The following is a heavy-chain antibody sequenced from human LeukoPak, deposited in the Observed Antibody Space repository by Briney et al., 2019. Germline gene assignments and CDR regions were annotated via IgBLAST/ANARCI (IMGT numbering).Heavy chain of an antibody. CDR2: LSESGDAT. CDR1: GLTFSSYA. V-gene: IGHV3-23*01. Sequence: GGSLRLSCAASGLTFSSYAMSWVRQAPGKGLEWVSSLSESGDATYYADSVKGRLTISRDNSKNTLYLQMNSLRAEDTAVYYCAKVPGSRGKNWFDPWGQGTLVTVSS. J-gene: IGHJ5*02. CDR3: AKVPGSRGKNWFDP. D-gene: IGHD3-10*01.